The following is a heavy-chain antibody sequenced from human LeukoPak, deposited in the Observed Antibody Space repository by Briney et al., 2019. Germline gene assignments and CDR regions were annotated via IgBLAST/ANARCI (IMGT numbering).Heavy chain of an antibody. Sequence: GGSLRLSCAASGFTFSSCSMNWVRQAPGKGLEWVSYISSSSSTIYYADSVKGRFTISRDNAKNSLYLQMNSLRAEDTAVYYCAREAARVSFDYWGQGTLVTVSS. CDR3: AREAARVSFDY. CDR1: GFTFSSCS. J-gene: IGHJ4*02. CDR2: ISSSSSTI. V-gene: IGHV3-48*01. D-gene: IGHD6-25*01.